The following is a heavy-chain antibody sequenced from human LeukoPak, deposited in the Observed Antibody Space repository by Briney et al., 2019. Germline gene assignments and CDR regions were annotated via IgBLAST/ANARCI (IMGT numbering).Heavy chain of an antibody. CDR1: GGSISSYY. J-gene: IGHJ4*02. D-gene: IGHD3-16*02. CDR3: ARNDYVWGSYRYRGSYFDY. V-gene: IGHV4-4*07. CDR2: IYTSGST. Sequence: SETLSLTCTVSGGSISSYYWSWIRQPAGKGLEWIGRIYTSGSTNYNPSLKSRVTISVDTSKNQFSLKLSSVTAADTAVYYCARNDYVWGSYRYRGSYFDYWGQGTLVTVSS.